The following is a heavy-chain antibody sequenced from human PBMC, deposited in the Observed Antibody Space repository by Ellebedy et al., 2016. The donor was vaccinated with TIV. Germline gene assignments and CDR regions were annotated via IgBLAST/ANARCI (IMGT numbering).Heavy chain of an antibody. V-gene: IGHV4-61*01. CDR1: SGSISSGSYY. D-gene: IGHD2-2*01. CDR2: YYYTGST. J-gene: IGHJ4*02. CDR3: SRGLGPIGYCSSTSCYWDH. Sequence: SETLSLXXTVSSGSISSGSYYWSWIRQPPGKGLEWIGHYYYTGSTNYNPSLKSRVTISVDTSKNQFSLKLTSVTAADTAVYYCSRGLGPIGYCSSTSCYWDHWGRGTLVTVSS.